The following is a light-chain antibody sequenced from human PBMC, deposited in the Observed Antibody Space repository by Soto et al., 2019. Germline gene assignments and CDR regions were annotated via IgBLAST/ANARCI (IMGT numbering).Light chain of an antibody. J-gene: IGLJ3*02. CDR2: EVS. CDR1: SGDVGRYNY. V-gene: IGLV2-8*01. CDR3: SSYAGSNTWV. Sequence: QSVLTQPPSASGSPGQSVTISCTGTSGDVGRYNYVSWYQQHPRKAPKLLIYEVSKRPSGVPDRFSGSKSGNTASLTVSGIQAEDEAHYYCSSYAGSNTWVFGGGTKRAVL.